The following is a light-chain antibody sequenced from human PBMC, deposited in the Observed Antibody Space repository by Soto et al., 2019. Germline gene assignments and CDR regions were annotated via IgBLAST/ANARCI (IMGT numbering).Light chain of an antibody. V-gene: IGLV1-44*01. CDR3: QSFDTSLNGLI. Sequence: QSVLTQPPSVSGTRGQRVTISCSGSSSNIGSNTANWYQHLPGTAPKVLIYSNNRRPSGVPDRFSGSKSGTSASLAITGLQAEDEADYYCQSFDTSLNGLIFGGGTKLTVL. CDR1: SSNIGSNT. CDR2: SNN. J-gene: IGLJ2*01.